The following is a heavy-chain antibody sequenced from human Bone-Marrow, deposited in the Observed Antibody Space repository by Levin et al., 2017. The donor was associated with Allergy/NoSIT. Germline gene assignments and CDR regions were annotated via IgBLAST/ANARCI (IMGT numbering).Heavy chain of an antibody. CDR3: ARDYGSGSYWVGMDV. D-gene: IGHD3-10*01. V-gene: IGHV3-53*01. J-gene: IGHJ6*02. Sequence: SCAASGFTVSSNYMSWVRQAPGKGLEWVSVIYRGGSTYYADSVKGRFTISRDNPKNTVYLQMNSLRAEDTAFYYCARDYGSGSYWVGMDVWGQGITVTVSS. CDR1: GFTVSSNY. CDR2: IYRGGST.